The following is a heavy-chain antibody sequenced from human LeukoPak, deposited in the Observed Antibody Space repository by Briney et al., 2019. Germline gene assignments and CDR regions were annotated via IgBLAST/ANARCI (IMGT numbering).Heavy chain of an antibody. CDR1: GFTFSDYY. V-gene: IGHV3-11*04. J-gene: IGHJ4*02. D-gene: IGHD3-22*01. CDR3: AKTMSPYYYDSSGF. CDR2: ISSSGSTI. Sequence: KPGGSLRLSCAASGFTFSDYYMSWIRQAPGKGLEWVSYISSSGSTIYYADSVKGRFTISRDNAKNSLYLQMNSLRAEDTAVYYCAKTMSPYYYDSSGFWGQGTLVTVSS.